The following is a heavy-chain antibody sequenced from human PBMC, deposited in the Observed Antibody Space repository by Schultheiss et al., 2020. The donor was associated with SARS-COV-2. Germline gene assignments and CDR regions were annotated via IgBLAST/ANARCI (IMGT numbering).Heavy chain of an antibody. D-gene: IGHD2-2*01. CDR2: ISGNTANT. CDR1: GFTFSNAW. CDR3: ARGDLKRYCSSTSCYPDHYFDY. J-gene: IGHJ4*02. Sequence: GESLKISCAASGFTFSNAWMNWVRQAPGKGLEWVSTISGNTANTYYADSVKGRFTISRDNSKNTLYLQMNSLRAEDTAVYYCARGDLKRYCSSTSCYPDHYFDYWGQGTLVTVSS. V-gene: IGHV3-21*01.